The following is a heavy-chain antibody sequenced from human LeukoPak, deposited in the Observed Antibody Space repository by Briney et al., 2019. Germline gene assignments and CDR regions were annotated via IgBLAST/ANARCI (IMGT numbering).Heavy chain of an antibody. V-gene: IGHV1-2*02. CDR3: ARVLAYGSGNSNDY. CDR2: INPNNGDT. D-gene: IGHD3-10*01. CDR1: GYTFTGYY. Sequence: ASVKVSCKASGYTFTGYYMHWVRQAPGQGLEWMGWINPNNGDTMYREKFQGRVTMTRDTSISTVYMELSGVRSDDTAVYYCARVLAYGSGNSNDYWGQGTLVTVSS. J-gene: IGHJ4*02.